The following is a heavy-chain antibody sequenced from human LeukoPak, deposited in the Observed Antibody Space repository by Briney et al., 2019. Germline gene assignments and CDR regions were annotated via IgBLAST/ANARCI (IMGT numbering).Heavy chain of an antibody. V-gene: IGHV4-61*02. CDR1: GGSISSGSYY. D-gene: IGHD5-24*01. J-gene: IGHJ4*02. CDR3: AREVEMATDY. Sequence: PSETLSLTCTVSGGSISSGSYYWSWIRQPAGKGLEWIGRIYTSGSTNYNPSLKSRVTISVDTSKNQFSLKLSSVTAADTAVYYCAREVEMATDYWGQGTLVTVSS. CDR2: IYTSGST.